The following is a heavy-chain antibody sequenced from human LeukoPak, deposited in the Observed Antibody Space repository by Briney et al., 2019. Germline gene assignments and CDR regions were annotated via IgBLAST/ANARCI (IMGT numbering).Heavy chain of an antibody. J-gene: IGHJ4*02. CDR1: GFTFSSFW. CDR2: INSVGSST. V-gene: IGHV3-74*01. D-gene: IGHD6-19*01. CDR3: ARERTSGWDAFVF. Sequence: GGSLRLSCAASGFTFSSFWMHLVRQAPGKGLVWVSRINSVGSSTSYADSVKGRFTISRDNAKNTLYLQMNSLRAEDTAVYYCARERTSGWDAFVFRGQGTLVTVSS.